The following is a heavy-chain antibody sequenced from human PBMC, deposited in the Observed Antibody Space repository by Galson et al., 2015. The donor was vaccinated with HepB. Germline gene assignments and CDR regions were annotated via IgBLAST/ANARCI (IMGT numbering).Heavy chain of an antibody. CDR3: ASRPKRGVVTAVYYFDY. Sequence: SLRLSCAASGVTFTDFAMSWVRQAPGKGLEWLSAIGSPGDSIYYAGAVKGRFTISRDNSKNTLYLQMNSLRGEDTAVYFCASRPKRGVVTAVYYFDYWGQGTLVTVSP. CDR2: IGSPGDSI. D-gene: IGHD2-21*02. J-gene: IGHJ4*02. V-gene: IGHV3-23*01. CDR1: GVTFTDFA.